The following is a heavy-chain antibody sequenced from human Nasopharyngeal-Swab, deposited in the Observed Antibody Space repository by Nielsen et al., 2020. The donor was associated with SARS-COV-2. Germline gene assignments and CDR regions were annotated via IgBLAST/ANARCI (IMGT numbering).Heavy chain of an antibody. Sequence: RQAPGKGLEWIGSIYYSGSTCYNPSLKSRVTISVDTSKNQFSLKLSSVTAADTAVYYCARHKLSGIAVAGAAVNWFDPWGQGTLVTVSS. D-gene: IGHD6-19*01. V-gene: IGHV4-39*01. CDR3: ARHKLSGIAVAGAAVNWFDP. CDR2: IYYSGST. J-gene: IGHJ5*02.